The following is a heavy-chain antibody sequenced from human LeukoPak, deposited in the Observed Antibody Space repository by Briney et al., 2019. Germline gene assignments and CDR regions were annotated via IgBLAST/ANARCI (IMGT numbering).Heavy chain of an antibody. CDR3: AVRSGTLPYYFDY. CDR2: INPSGGST. Sequence: ASVKVSCKASGYTFTSYYMHWVRQAPGQGLEWMGIINPSGGSTSYAQKFQGRVTMTADTSTSTAYMELRSLISDDTAVYYCAVRSGTLPYYFDYWGQGTLVTVSS. D-gene: IGHD3-10*01. V-gene: IGHV1-46*01. J-gene: IGHJ4*02. CDR1: GYTFTSYY.